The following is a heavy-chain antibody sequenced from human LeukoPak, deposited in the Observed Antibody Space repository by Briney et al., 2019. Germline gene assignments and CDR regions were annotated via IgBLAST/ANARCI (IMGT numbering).Heavy chain of an antibody. D-gene: IGHD2-15*01. CDR2: ISAYNGNT. V-gene: IGHV1-18*01. CDR3: ARDGRIAATGAPWFDP. J-gene: IGHJ5*02. CDR1: GYTFTSYG. Sequence: ASVKVSCKASGYTFTSYGISWVRQAPGQGLEWMGWISAYNGNTNYAQKFQGRVTMTRDTSISTAYMELSRLRSDDTAVYYCARDGRIAATGAPWFDPWGQGTLVTVSS.